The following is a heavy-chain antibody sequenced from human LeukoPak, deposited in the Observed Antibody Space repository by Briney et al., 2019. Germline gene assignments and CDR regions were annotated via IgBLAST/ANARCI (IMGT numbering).Heavy chain of an antibody. V-gene: IGHV3-33*08. CDR3: ARDQNGLGAAAGIDY. Sequence: PGGSLRLSCAASGFTFSSYWMSWVHQAPGKGLEWVAVIWYDGSNKYYADSVKGRFTISRDNSKNTLYLQMNSLRAEDTAVYYCARDQNGLGAAAGIDYWGQGTLVTVSS. CDR1: GFTFSSYW. CDR2: IWYDGSNK. D-gene: IGHD6-13*01. J-gene: IGHJ4*02.